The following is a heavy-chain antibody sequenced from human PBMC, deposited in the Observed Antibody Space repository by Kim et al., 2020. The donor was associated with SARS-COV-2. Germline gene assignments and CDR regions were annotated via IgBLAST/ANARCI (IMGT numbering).Heavy chain of an antibody. Sequence: SETLSLTCTVSGGSISSYYWSWIWQPAGKGLEWIGRIYTSGSTNYNPSLKSRVTMSVDTSKNQFSLKLSSVTAADTAVYYCARDGVVVTATTKAFNWYFDLWGRGTLVTVSS. CDR3: ARDGVVVTATTKAFNWYFDL. J-gene: IGHJ2*01. V-gene: IGHV4-4*07. CDR2: IYTSGST. D-gene: IGHD2-21*02. CDR1: GGSISSYY.